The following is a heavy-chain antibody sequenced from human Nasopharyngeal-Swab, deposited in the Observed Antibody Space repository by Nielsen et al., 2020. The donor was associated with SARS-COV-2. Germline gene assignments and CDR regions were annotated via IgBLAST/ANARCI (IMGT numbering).Heavy chain of an antibody. CDR3: ARAIGAHSGFPLYYFDY. D-gene: IGHD3-10*01. CDR2: ISAYNGNT. J-gene: IGHJ4*02. Sequence: ASVKVSCKASGYTFSTYGISWVRQAPGQGLEWMGWISAYNGNTDYAQNLQGRVTMTTDTATSTAYMELRSLRSDDTAAYYCARAIGAHSGFPLYYFDYWGQGTLVTVSS. V-gene: IGHV1-18*01. CDR1: GYTFSTYG.